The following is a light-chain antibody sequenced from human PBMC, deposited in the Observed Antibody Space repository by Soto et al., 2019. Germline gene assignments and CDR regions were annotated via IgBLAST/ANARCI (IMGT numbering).Light chain of an antibody. V-gene: IGKV1-5*01. CDR2: DAS. CDR3: QQYNSSLMT. Sequence: IQMTQSPSTLAASLGDRVTITCRASQSISSWLAWYQQKPGKAPKLLIFDASMLESGVPSRFSGSGSGTQFTLTISSLQPDDFETYYCQQYNSSLMTFGQGTKVDIK. CDR1: QSISSW. J-gene: IGKJ1*01.